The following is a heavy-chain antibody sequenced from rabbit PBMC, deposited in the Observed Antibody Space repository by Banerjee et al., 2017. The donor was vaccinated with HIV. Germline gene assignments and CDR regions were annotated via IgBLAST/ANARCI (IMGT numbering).Heavy chain of an antibody. D-gene: IGHD7-1*01. CDR2: INSSSGNT. CDR3: ARDLAAVTGWNFNL. V-gene: IGHV1S45*01. J-gene: IGHJ4*01. Sequence: EESGGGLVQPEGSLKLSCKASGFTLSGYWICWVRQAPGKGLEWIACINSSSGNTVYASWAKGRFTISRTSSTTVTLQMTSLTGADTATYFCARDLAAVTGWNFNLWGPGTLVTVS. CDR1: GFTLSGYW.